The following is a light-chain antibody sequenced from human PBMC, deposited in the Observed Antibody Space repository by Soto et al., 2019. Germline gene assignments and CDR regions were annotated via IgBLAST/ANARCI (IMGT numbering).Light chain of an antibody. Sequence: EIVLTQSPGTLSLSPGERATLSCRASQTVSSNYLAWYQQKPGQAPRFPIYGASSRATGIPDRFSGSGSGTDFTLTISRLEPEDFAVYYCQQYGSSPLTFGGGTKVDIK. V-gene: IGKV3-20*01. J-gene: IGKJ4*01. CDR1: QTVSSNY. CDR2: GAS. CDR3: QQYGSSPLT.